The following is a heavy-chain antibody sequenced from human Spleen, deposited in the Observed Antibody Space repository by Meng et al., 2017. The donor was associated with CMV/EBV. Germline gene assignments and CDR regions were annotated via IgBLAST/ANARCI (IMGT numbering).Heavy chain of an antibody. Sequence: VSCQVSGYTFTDYYMTWVQQATGKGLEWMGLVDPEDGATIYAEKFQDRITITADTSTDTIYMELSSLRSEDTAVYYCATDNWNYEWGQGTLVTVSS. CDR2: VDPEDGAT. D-gene: IGHD1-20*01. CDR3: ATDNWNYE. CDR1: GYTFTDYY. V-gene: IGHV1-69-2*01. J-gene: IGHJ4*02.